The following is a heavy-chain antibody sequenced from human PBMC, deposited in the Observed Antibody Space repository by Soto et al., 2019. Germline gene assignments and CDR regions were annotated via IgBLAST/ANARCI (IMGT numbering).Heavy chain of an antibody. CDR3: ARLKPYAIVNKADY. J-gene: IGHJ4*02. D-gene: IGHD2-8*01. V-gene: IGHV4-4*02. CDR2: IHASGST. CDR1: GASIGTSNW. Sequence: QVQLQESGPGLVKPSGTLSLTCAVSGASIGTSNWWSWVRQSPGKGLEWIGEIHASGSTKYNPSLKSRVTISQDKSKNQFSLNVSSVTAAETAVYYCARLKPYAIVNKADYWGQGSLVTGSS.